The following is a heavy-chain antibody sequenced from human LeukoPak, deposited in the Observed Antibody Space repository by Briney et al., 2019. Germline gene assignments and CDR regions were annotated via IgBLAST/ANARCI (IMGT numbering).Heavy chain of an antibody. CDR1: GFTFSSYA. J-gene: IGHJ4*02. Sequence: GGSLRLSCAASGFTFSSYAMSWVRQAPGKGLEWVSAISGSGASTYYADSVKGRFTISRDNSKNTVYLQMNSLRAEDTAAYYCAKVYGSGYDSDYWGQGTLVTVSS. CDR3: AKVYGSGYDSDY. D-gene: IGHD5-12*01. CDR2: ISGSGAST. V-gene: IGHV3-23*01.